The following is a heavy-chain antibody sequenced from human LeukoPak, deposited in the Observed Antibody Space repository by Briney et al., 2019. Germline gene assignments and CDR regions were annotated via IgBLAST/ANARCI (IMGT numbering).Heavy chain of an antibody. CDR3: TTEYAAGSLNAFDI. J-gene: IGHJ3*02. V-gene: IGHV3-15*01. D-gene: IGHD6-13*01. CDR2: IKSKTDGGIT. Sequence: GGSLRLSCAASGFTFSNAWMSWVRQAPGKGLEWVGRIKSKTDGGITDYAAPVKGRFTISRDDSKNTLYLQMNSLKTEDTAVYYCTTEYAAGSLNAFDIWGQGTMVTVSS. CDR1: GFTFSNAW.